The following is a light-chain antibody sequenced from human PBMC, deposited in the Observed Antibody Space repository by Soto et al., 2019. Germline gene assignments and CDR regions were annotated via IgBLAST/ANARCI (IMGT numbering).Light chain of an antibody. Sequence: DIQMTQSPSSLSASVGDRVTITCRASQSISSYLNWYQQKPGKAPKLLIYAASSLQSGVPSRFGGSGSGTDFTLTISSLQPEDFATYYCQQSYSTPFTFGPGTKVDI. CDR3: QQSYSTPFT. V-gene: IGKV1-39*01. CDR1: QSISSY. J-gene: IGKJ3*01. CDR2: AAS.